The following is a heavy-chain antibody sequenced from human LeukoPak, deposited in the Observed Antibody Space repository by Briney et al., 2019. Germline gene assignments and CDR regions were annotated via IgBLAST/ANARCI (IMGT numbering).Heavy chain of an antibody. CDR3: ATYTTSSSAFDI. V-gene: IGHV3-9*01. J-gene: IGHJ3*02. CDR2: ISWNSGSI. CDR1: GFTFDDYA. Sequence: GGSLRLSCAASGFTFDDYAMHWVRQAPGKGLEWVSGISWNSGSIGYADSVKGRFTISRDNAKNSLYLQMNSPRAEDTALYYCATYTTSSSAFDIWGQGTMVTVSS. D-gene: IGHD6-6*01.